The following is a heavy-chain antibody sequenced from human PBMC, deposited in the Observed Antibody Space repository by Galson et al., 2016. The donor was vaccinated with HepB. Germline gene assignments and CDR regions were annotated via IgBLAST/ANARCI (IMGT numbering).Heavy chain of an antibody. CDR3: ARGVQWELPNWFDP. Sequence: SLRLSCAASGLTFRSYWMHWVRQAPGKGLVWVSGINADETTTTYADAVKGRFTITRDNAKNTLYLQMNSLRADDTAVYYCARGVQWELPNWFDPWGQGTLVTVSS. J-gene: IGHJ5*02. D-gene: IGHD1-26*01. V-gene: IGHV3-74*01. CDR1: GLTFRSYW. CDR2: INADETTT.